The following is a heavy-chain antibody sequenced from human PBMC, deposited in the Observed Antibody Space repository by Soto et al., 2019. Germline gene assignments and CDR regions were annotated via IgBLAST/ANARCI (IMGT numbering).Heavy chain of an antibody. CDR3: ATGEVGTAIWSFCDSSSYAYYYGMDV. V-gene: IGHV4-34*01. CDR2: INHSGST. CDR1: GGSFSGYY. J-gene: IGHJ6*02. D-gene: IGHD5-18*01. Sequence: SETLSLTSAVYGGSFSGYYWRWISQPPGKGLEWIGEINHSGSTNYNPSLKSRVTISVTTSKNQFSLKLSAVSAADTAVYYCATGEVGTAIWSFCDSSSYAYYYGMDVWARGTSVTVSS.